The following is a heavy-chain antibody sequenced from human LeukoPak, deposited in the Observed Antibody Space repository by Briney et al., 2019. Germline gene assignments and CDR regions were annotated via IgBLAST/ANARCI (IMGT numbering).Heavy chain of an antibody. V-gene: IGHV3-21*01. CDR3: ARAFYGGNSAFDY. J-gene: IGHJ4*02. D-gene: IGHD4-23*01. CDR1: GFTFSSYS. Sequence: GGSLRLSCAAAGFTFSSYSMNWVRQAPGKGLEWVSSISSSSSYIYYADSVKGRFTISRDNAKNSLYLQMNSLRAEDTAVYYCARAFYGGNSAFDYWGQGTLVTVSS. CDR2: ISSSSSYI.